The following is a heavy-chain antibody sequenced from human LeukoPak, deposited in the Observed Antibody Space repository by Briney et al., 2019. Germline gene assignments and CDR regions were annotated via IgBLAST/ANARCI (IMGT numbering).Heavy chain of an antibody. CDR2: ISSTSAYI. D-gene: IGHD6-6*01. J-gene: IGHJ5*02. Sequence: PGGSLRLSCAASGFTFSSYSMNWVRQAPGKGLEWVSSISSTSAYIHYVDSVKGRFTISRDNAENSLYLQMSSLSAEDTAVYYCARDPPAVAANTYAWGQGTLVTVSS. CDR3: ARDPPAVAANTYA. CDR1: GFTFSSYS. V-gene: IGHV3-21*01.